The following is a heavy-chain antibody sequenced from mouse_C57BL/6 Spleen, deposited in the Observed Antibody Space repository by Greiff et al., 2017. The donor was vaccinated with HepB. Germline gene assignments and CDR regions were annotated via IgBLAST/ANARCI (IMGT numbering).Heavy chain of an antibody. CDR2: IDPENGDT. Sequence: EVQLQQSGAELVRPGASVKLSCTASGFNIKDDYMHWVKQRPEQGLEWIGWIDPENGDTEYASKFQGKATITADTSSNTAYLQLSSLTSEDTAVYYCTNPHYGSSHWYVDVWGTGTTVTVSS. CDR3: TNPHYGSSHWYVDV. CDR1: GFNIKDDY. D-gene: IGHD1-1*01. V-gene: IGHV14-4*01. J-gene: IGHJ1*03.